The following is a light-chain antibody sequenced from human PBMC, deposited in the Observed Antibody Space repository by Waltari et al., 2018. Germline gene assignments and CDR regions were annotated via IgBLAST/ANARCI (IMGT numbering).Light chain of an antibody. CDR2: GAS. V-gene: IGKV3-20*01. J-gene: IGKJ2*01. Sequence: EIVFTQSPGTLSLSPGDRATLSCRASPSVSSSYLAWYQQKLGQAPRLLIYGASSRATGIPDRFSGSGSGTDFTLTISRLEPEDFAVYYCQQYGSSPYTFGQGTKLEIK. CDR3: QQYGSSPYT. CDR1: PSVSSSY.